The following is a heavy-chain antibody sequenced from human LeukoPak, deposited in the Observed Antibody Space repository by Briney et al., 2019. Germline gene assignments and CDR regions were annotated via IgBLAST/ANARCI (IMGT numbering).Heavy chain of an antibody. CDR1: GGSISSYY. CDR2: ISDIGSI. D-gene: IGHD2/OR15-2a*01. Sequence: SETLSLTCTVSGGSISSYYWSWIRQPPGKGLEWIAYISDIGSINYNPSLKSRVTISLDTSKDQFSLKLSSVTAADTAVYYCAGHHPRNTVDFWGQGTLVTVSS. CDR3: AGHHPRNTVDF. J-gene: IGHJ4*02. V-gene: IGHV4-59*08.